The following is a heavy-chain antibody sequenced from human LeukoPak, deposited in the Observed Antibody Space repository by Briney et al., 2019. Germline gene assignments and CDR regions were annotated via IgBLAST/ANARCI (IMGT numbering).Heavy chain of an antibody. J-gene: IGHJ4*02. CDR3: AKDTKWLRSSSDY. CDR2: ISGSGAGT. V-gene: IGHV3-23*01. D-gene: IGHD5-12*01. CDR1: GFTFSNYA. Sequence: GGSLRLSCAASGFTFSNYAMSWVRQAPGKGLEWVSTISGSGAGTYYADSVKGRFTISRDNSRNTLYLQMNSLRAEDTAVYYCAKDTKWLRSSSDYWGQGTLVTVSS.